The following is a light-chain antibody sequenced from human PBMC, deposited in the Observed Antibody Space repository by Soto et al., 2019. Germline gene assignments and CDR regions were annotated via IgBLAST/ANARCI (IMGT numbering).Light chain of an antibody. CDR2: DVT. J-gene: IGLJ1*01. CDR1: SSDIGSYNY. V-gene: IGLV2-14*03. CDR3: TSYTSSYTYV. Sequence: QSVLTQPASVSGSPGQSITISCTGTSSDIGSYNYVSWYQQHPGKAPKLMIYDVTNRPSGVSNRFSGSKSGNTASLTIFGLQAEDEADYYCTSYTSSYTYVFGTGTKVTVL.